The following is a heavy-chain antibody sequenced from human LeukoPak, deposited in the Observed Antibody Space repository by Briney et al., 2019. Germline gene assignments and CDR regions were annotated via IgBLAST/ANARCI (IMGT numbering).Heavy chain of an antibody. J-gene: IGHJ6*03. CDR2: IYHSGRT. D-gene: IGHD3-10*01. V-gene: IGHV4-38-2*01. CDR1: GYSISSGYY. CDR3: ARHNRVRGYMDV. Sequence: SEILSLTCAVSGYSISSGYYWGWIRQPPGKGLEWIGSIYHSGRTYYNPSLKSRVTISVDTSKNQFSLKLTSVTAADTAVYYCARHNRVRGYMDVWGKGTTVTVSS.